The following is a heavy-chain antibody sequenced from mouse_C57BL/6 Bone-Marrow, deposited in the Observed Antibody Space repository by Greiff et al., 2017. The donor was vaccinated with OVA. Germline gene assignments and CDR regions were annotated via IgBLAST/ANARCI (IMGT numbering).Heavy chain of an antibody. D-gene: IGHD1-1*01. CDR1: GFSLTSYG. J-gene: IGHJ2*01. V-gene: IGHV2-2*01. Sequence: VQLQQSGPGLVQPSPSLSITCTASGFSLTSYGVHWVRQSPGQGLEWLGVIWSGGSTAYYAAFISRLSISKDNSNSQVFFKRNRLQADDTAIYYCARETTVVAGDFDYWGQGTTLTVSS. CDR3: ARETTVVAGDFDY. CDR2: IWSGGST.